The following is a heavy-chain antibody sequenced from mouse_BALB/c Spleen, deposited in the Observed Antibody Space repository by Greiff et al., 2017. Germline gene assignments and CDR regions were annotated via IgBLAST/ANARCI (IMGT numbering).Heavy chain of an antibody. D-gene: IGHD1-1*01. Sequence: EVKLMESGGGLVQPGGSRKLSCAASGFTFSSFGMHWVRQAPEKGLEWVAYISSGSSTIYYADTVKGRFTISRDNPKNTLFLQMTSLRSEDTAMYYCARGLTTVVDYYAMDYWGQGTSVTVSS. CDR3: ARGLTTVVDYYAMDY. CDR2: ISSGSSTI. CDR1: GFTFSSFG. J-gene: IGHJ4*01. V-gene: IGHV5-17*02.